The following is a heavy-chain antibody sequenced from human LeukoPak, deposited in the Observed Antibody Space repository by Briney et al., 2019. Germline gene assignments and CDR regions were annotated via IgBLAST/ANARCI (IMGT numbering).Heavy chain of an antibody. J-gene: IGHJ4*02. CDR2: MSGRGDNT. CDR1: GFTFTGYA. Sequence: PGGSLRLSCAASGFTFTGYAMSWVRQAPGKGLEWVSAMSGRGDNTYYANSVKGRFTISRDNSRNTLYLQMNSLRAEDTAVYYFAKDGDSSSRDFYYWGQGTLVTVS. V-gene: IGHV3-23*01. CDR3: AKDGDSSSRDFYY. D-gene: IGHD6-6*01.